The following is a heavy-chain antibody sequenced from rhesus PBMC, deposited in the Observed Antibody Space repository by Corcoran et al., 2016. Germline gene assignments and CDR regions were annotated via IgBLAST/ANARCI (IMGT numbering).Heavy chain of an antibody. CDR3: AHEYNNYGAFHY. V-gene: IGHV4-169*01. CDR2: IYGSGYST. Sequence: QLQLQESGPGLVKPSETLSVTCAASGGSISSSYWRWIRQAPGKGLEWIGYIYGSGYSTTYNPSLKSLVTLSVYTSKNPLSLKLTSVTAADTAVYYCAHEYNNYGAFHYWGQGVLVTVSS. J-gene: IGHJ4*01. D-gene: IGHD4-23*01. CDR1: GGSISSSY.